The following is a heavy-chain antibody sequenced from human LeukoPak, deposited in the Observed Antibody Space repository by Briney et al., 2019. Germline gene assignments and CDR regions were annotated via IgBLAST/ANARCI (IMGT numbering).Heavy chain of an antibody. CDR2: IRYDGTNK. CDR1: RFTFNNYG. V-gene: IGHV3-30*02. D-gene: IGHD3-10*01. Sequence: PGGSLRLSCAASRFTFNNYGMHWVRQAPGKGLEWVAFIRYDGTNKFYGDSVRGRFTISRDNFRSTVHLQMNSLRAEDTAVYYCAKDRAPYSSGRNMDVWGKGTTVTISS. J-gene: IGHJ6*03. CDR3: AKDRAPYSSGRNMDV.